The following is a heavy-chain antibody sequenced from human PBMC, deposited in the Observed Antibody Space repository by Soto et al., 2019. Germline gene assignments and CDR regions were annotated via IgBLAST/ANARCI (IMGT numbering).Heavy chain of an antibody. V-gene: IGHV3-30*03. Sequence: GWSLRLSCAASGFTFSSYGMHWVRQAPGKGLEWVAVISYDGSNKYYADSVKGRFTISRDNSKNTLYLQMNSLRAEDTAVYYCATPEYNYDSSGFDDWGQGSLGTVSS. CDR1: GFTFSSYG. D-gene: IGHD3-22*01. CDR3: ATPEYNYDSSGFDD. J-gene: IGHJ4*02. CDR2: ISYDGSNK.